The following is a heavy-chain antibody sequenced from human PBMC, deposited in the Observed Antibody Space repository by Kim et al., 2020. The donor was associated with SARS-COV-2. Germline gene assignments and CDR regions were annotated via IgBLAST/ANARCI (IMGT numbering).Heavy chain of an antibody. CDR3: AKDRAVIDWYFDL. J-gene: IGHJ2*01. V-gene: IGHV3-30*18. D-gene: IGHD3-10*01. CDR1: GFTFSSYG. CDR2: ISYDGSNK. Sequence: GGSLRLSCAASGFTFSSYGMHWVRQAPGKGLEWVAVISYDGSNKYYADSVKGRFTISRDNSKNTLYLQMNSLRAEDTAVYYCAKDRAVIDWYFDLWGRGTLVTVSS.